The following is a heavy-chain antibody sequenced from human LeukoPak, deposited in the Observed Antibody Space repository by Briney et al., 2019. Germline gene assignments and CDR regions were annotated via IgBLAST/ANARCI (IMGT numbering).Heavy chain of an antibody. J-gene: IGHJ3*02. CDR3: ARAPIVVVPAATSDAFDI. CDR2: ISSSSSYI. V-gene: IGHV3-21*01. Sequence: PGGSLRLSCAASGFTFSSYSMNWVRQAPGKGLEWVSSISSSSSYIYYADSVKGRFTISRDNAKNSLYLQMNSLRAEDTAVYYCARAPIVVVPAATSDAFDIWGQGTMVTVSS. D-gene: IGHD2-2*01. CDR1: GFTFSSYS.